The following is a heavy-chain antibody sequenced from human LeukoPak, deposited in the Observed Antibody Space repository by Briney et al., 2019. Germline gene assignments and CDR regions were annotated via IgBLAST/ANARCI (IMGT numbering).Heavy chain of an antibody. CDR2: IILILGIA. Sequence: SVKVSCKASGGTFSSYAISWVQQAPGQGLEWMGGIILILGIADSAQKFQGRVTITADKSTSTAYMELSSLRSEDTSVYYCARATNSGSYSYYWGQGDLFSVS. D-gene: IGHD1-26*01. J-gene: IGHJ4*02. V-gene: IGHV1-69*10. CDR3: ARATNSGSYSYY. CDR1: GGTFSSYA.